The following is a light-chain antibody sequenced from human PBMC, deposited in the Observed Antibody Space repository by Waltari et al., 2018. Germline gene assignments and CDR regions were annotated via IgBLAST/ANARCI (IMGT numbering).Light chain of an antibody. CDR2: DVN. Sequence: QSALTQPAYVSAPPGHALTISRTGTSTHVRCHMFVSWYQQHPCKAPKPIIYDVNNRPSGVSYRFSGSKSGNTASLTISGLQAEDEADYYCSSYTSDSTLVLFGGGTKLTVL. CDR3: SSYTSDSTLVL. CDR1: STHVRCHMF. V-gene: IGLV2-14*03. J-gene: IGLJ2*01.